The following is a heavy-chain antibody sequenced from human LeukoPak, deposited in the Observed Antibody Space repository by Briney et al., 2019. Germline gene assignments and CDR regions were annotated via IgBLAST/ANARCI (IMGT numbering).Heavy chain of an antibody. CDR1: GFTLSRSH. CDR2: VRRNYET. D-gene: IGHD2-2*01. V-gene: IGHV3-73*01. CDR3: ARQTNSCHDY. J-gene: IGHJ4*02. Sequence: GGSLKLSCAASGFTLSRSHMHWVRQGPGKGLEWVGHVRRNYETAYGASVKGRFTISRDDSENTAYLHMNNLKTEDTAIYFCARQTNSCHDYWGQGTLVTVSS.